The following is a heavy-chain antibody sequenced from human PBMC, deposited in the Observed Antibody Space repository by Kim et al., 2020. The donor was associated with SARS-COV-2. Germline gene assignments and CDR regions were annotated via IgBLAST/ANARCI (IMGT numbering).Heavy chain of an antibody. CDR1: GDSVSSNSAA. Sequence: SQTLSLTCAISGDSVSSNSAAWNWIRQSPSRGLEWLGRTYYRSKWYNEYALSLKSRITINPDTSNNQFFLQLKSVTPEDTAVYYCVGGGGWNTWGQGTLVTVSS. CDR2: TYYRSKWYN. J-gene: IGHJ5*02. V-gene: IGHV6-1*01. CDR3: VGGGGWNT. D-gene: IGHD6-19*01.